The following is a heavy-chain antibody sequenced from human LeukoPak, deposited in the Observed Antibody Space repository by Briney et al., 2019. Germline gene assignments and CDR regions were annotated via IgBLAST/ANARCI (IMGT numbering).Heavy chain of an antibody. CDR1: GFTFSSSG. Sequence: GGSLRLSCAASGFTFSSSGMHWVRQAPGKGLAWVAFIQYDGSDKYYADSVKGRFTISRDNSKNTLFLHMNSLRTEDTAVYYCAKDSVVSGAYYPDYWGQGTLITISS. CDR2: IQYDGSDK. D-gene: IGHD3-22*01. J-gene: IGHJ4*02. CDR3: AKDSVVSGAYYPDY. V-gene: IGHV3-30*02.